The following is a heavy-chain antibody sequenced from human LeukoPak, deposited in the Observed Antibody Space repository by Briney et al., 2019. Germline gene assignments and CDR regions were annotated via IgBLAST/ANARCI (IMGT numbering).Heavy chain of an antibody. V-gene: IGHV1-2*02. J-gene: IGHJ4*02. CDR2: INPNSGGT. Sequence: ASVKVSCKASGYTFTSYYMHWVRQAPGQGLEWMGWINPNSGGTNYAQKFQGRVTMTRGTSISTAYMELSRLRSDDTAVYYCARDRARWAVAGTLSWGYWGQGTLVTVSS. CDR3: ARDRARWAVAGTLSWGY. D-gene: IGHD6-19*01. CDR1: GYTFTSYY.